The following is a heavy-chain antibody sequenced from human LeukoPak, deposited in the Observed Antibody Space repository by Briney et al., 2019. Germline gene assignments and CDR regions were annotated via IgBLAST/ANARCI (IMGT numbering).Heavy chain of an antibody. D-gene: IGHD1-14*01. J-gene: IGHJ3*02. CDR3: AKETRGAFDI. V-gene: IGHV3-9*01. CDR1: GFTFTAYL. Sequence: GGSLRLSCAASGFTFTAYLMSWVRQAPGKGLEWVSGISWNSGSIGYADSVKGRFTISRDNAKNSLYLQMNSLRAEDTALYYCAKETRGAFDIWGQGTMVTVSS. CDR2: ISWNSGSI.